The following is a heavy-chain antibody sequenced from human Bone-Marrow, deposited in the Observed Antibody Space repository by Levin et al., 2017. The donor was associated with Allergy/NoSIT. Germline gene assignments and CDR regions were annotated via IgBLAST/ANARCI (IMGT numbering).Heavy chain of an antibody. V-gene: IGHV3-21*01. CDR2: ISSSGSDM. Sequence: GGSLRLSCTVSGFTFSIYSINWVRQAPGKGLEWVSSISSSGSDMYYVDSVKGRFTISGDNAKNSLTLQMNSLRVEDTAVYYCARGIIGDVRVAHKEAFDIWGQGTMVSVSS. CDR3: ARGIIGDVRVAHKEAFDI. J-gene: IGHJ3*02. D-gene: IGHD3-10*02. CDR1: GFTFSIYS.